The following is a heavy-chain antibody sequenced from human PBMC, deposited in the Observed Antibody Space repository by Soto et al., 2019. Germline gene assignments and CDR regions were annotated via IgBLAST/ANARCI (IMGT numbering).Heavy chain of an antibody. CDR1: GFTFSSYA. J-gene: IGHJ3*02. V-gene: IGHV3-30-3*01. Sequence: PGGSLRLSCAASGFTFSSYAMHWVRQAPGKGLEWVAVISYDGSNKYYADPVKGRFTISRDNSKNTLYLQMNSLRAEDTAVYYCARVRGSYSQDAFDIWGQGTMVTVSS. D-gene: IGHD1-26*01. CDR2: ISYDGSNK. CDR3: ARVRGSYSQDAFDI.